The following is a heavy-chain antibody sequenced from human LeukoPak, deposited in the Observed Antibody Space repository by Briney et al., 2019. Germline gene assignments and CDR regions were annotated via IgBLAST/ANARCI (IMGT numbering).Heavy chain of an antibody. V-gene: IGHV3-53*01. CDR1: GFTFSSYA. D-gene: IGHD1-26*01. CDR2: IYSGGST. J-gene: IGHJ4*02. Sequence: GGSLRLSCAASGFTFSSYAMSWVRQAPGKGLEWVSVIYSGGSTYYADSVKGRFTISRDNSKNTLYLQMNSLRAEDTAVYYCARGSGSYYLHYWGQGTLVTVSS. CDR3: ARGSGSYYLHY.